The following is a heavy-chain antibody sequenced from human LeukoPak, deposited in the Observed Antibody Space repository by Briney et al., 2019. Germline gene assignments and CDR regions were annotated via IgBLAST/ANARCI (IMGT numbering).Heavy chain of an antibody. CDR2: IKQDGGEK. D-gene: IGHD3-10*01. CDR3: ATEWNYYGSGIMDV. Sequence: LTGGSLRLSCAASGFTFSSYWMSWVRQAPGKGLEWVANIKQDGGEKYYVGSVKGRFTVSRDNAKNSLYLQMNSLRAEDTAVYYCATEWNYYGSGIMDVWGKGTTVTVSS. CDR1: GFTFSSYW. V-gene: IGHV3-7*01. J-gene: IGHJ6*04.